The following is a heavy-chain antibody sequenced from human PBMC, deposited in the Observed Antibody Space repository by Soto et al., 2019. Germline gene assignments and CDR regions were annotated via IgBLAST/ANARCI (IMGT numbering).Heavy chain of an antibody. J-gene: IGHJ4*02. V-gene: IGHV3-74*01. Sequence: GGSLRLSCAASGFTFSSDWMHWVRQAPGKGLVWVSRINTDGSDTSYADSVKGRFTISRDNAKSTLYLQMNGLRAEDTAVYYCGRGSTVVHGKAFDWGLGTLVTVSS. CDR2: INTDGSDT. CDR1: GFTFSSDW. CDR3: GRGSTVVHGKAFD. D-gene: IGHD2-8*01.